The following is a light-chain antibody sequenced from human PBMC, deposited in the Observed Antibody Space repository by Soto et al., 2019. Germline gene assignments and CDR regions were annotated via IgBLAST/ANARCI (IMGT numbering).Light chain of an antibody. V-gene: IGLV2-14*01. Sequence: QSALTQPASVSGSPGQSITISCTGTSNDIGDYNYVSWYQQHPGEAPKLMIYEISKRPSGVSNRFSGSKSGNTASLTISGLQAEDEANYYCSSYTSTGTLYVFGTGTKSPS. J-gene: IGLJ1*01. CDR2: EIS. CDR1: SNDIGDYNY. CDR3: SSYTSTGTLYV.